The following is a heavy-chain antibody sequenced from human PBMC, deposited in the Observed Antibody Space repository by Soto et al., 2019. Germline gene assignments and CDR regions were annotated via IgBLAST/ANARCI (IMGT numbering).Heavy chain of an antibody. CDR2: INLSGGST. CDR3: ARDQWAAAAADYYYYYGMDV. J-gene: IGHJ6*02. V-gene: IGHV1-46*01. Sequence: ASVKVSCKASGYTFTSYYMHWVRQAPGQRLEWLGIINLSGGSTSYAQKFQGRVTMTRDTSTSTVYMELSSLRSEDTAVYYCARDQWAAAAADYYYYYGMDVWGQGTTVTVSS. D-gene: IGHD6-13*01. CDR1: GYTFTSYY.